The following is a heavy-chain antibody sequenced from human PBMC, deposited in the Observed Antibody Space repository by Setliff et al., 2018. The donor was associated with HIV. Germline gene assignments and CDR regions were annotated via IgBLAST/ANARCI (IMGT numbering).Heavy chain of an antibody. CDR2: IYTSGSV. V-gene: IGHV4-4*09. CDR3: ARSPRIGVAGEFEY. J-gene: IGHJ4*02. CDR1: GVSISSYY. Sequence: SETLSLTCTVSGVSISSYYWSWIRQPPGKGLEWIGYIYTSGSVNYNPSLNSRVTISVDTSKNQFSLKVSSVTAADTAVYYCARSPRIGVAGEFEYWGQGTLVTVSS. D-gene: IGHD6-19*01.